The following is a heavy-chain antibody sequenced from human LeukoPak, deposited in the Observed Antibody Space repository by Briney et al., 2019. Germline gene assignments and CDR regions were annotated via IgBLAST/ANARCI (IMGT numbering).Heavy chain of an antibody. CDR2: ISASGSGT. CDR3: AKGRDTSGRQNFDF. J-gene: IGHJ4*02. V-gene: IGHV3-23*01. D-gene: IGHD6-19*01. CDR1: GFTFTSYA. Sequence: GGSLRLSCEASGFTFTSYAMHWVRQAPGKGLEWVSSISASGSGTFYTDSMNGRFTVSRDNAKKTFFLQMKNLRLGDTALYYCAKGRDTSGRQNFDFWGQGTLVTVSS.